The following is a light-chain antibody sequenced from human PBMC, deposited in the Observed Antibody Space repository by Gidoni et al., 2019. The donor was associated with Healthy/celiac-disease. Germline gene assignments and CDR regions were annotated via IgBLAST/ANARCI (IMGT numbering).Light chain of an antibody. J-gene: IGKJ4*01. CDR2: AAS. V-gene: IGKV1-39*01. CDR3: QQSYSTPQT. Sequence: IQLTPSPSSRSASVGDSASITCRASQSISSYLNWYQQKPGKAPKLLSYAASSLQSGVPLRFSGSGSGKDFTLTIRSLQPEDFATYYCQQSYSTPQTFGGXTKVEIK. CDR1: QSISSY.